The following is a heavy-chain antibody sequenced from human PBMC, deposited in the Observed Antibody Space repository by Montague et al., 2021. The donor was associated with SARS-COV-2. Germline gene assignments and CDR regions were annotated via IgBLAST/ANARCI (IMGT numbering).Heavy chain of an antibody. V-gene: IGHV4-34*01. Sequence: SETLSLTCAVYGGSFSGHYWSWIRQPPGKGLEWIGEINHSGSTNXNPSLRSRVTISVDTSKNQFSLKPSSVTAADTAVYYCARKASRGITIFGVVTASYYFDYRGQGTLVTVSS. D-gene: IGHD3-3*01. CDR2: INHSGST. J-gene: IGHJ4*02. CDR3: ARKASRGITIFGVVTASYYFDY. CDR1: GGSFSGHY.